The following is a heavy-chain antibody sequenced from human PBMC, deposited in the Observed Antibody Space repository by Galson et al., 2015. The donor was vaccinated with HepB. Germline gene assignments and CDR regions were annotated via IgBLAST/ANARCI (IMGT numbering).Heavy chain of an antibody. J-gene: IGHJ4*02. D-gene: IGHD3-3*01. V-gene: IGHV3-15*01. CDR2: IKSKTDGETT. Sequence: SLRLSCAASGFPFNNAWMTWVRQAPGMGLEWVGRIKSKTDGETTDYAAPVKGRFTISRDNSRNSLYLQMNSLRVEDTAVYYCVKGSITIFGAATSGGFDTWGQGTLVTVSS. CDR3: VKGSITIFGAATSGGFDT. CDR1: GFPFNNAW.